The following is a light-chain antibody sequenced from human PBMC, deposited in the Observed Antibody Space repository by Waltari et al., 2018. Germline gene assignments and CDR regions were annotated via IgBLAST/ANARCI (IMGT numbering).Light chain of an antibody. V-gene: IGKV3-15*01. CDR3: QQYTTLPLT. CDR1: QSVSSN. J-gene: IGKJ4*01. CDR2: GAS. Sequence: EIVLTQSPGTLSVSPGEGATLSRRASQSVSSNVAWYQQRPGQAPRLLIFGASTRATGIPARFSGSESGTEFTLTISSLQSEDSAVYFCQQYTTLPLTFGGGTKVEI.